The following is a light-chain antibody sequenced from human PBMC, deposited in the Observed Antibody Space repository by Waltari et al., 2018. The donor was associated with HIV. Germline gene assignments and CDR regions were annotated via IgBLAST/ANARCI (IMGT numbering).Light chain of an antibody. CDR3: GTWDSSLSGVV. CDR1: SSNIGKNF. V-gene: IGLV1-51*01. Sequence: QSVLMQPPSVSAAPGQKVTISCSGSSSNIGKNFVSWYKQLPGTAPKLLIYDNNKRPSGIPDRFSGSKSGTSATLGITGLQTGDEADYYCGTWDSSLSGVVFGGGTKLTVL. CDR2: DNN. J-gene: IGLJ3*02.